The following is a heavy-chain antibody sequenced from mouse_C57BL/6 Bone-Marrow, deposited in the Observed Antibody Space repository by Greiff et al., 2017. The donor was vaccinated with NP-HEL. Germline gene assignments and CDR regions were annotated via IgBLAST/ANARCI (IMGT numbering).Heavy chain of an antibody. CDR3: ASHYYGSSYWYFDV. J-gene: IGHJ1*03. Sequence: VKLMESGGGLVKPGGSLKLSCAASGFTFSSYTMSWVRQTPEKRLEWVATISGGGGNTYYPDSVKGRFTISRDNAKNTLYLQMSSLRSEDTALYYCASHYYGSSYWYFDVWGTGTTVTVSS. CDR1: GFTFSSYT. V-gene: IGHV5-9*01. D-gene: IGHD1-1*01. CDR2: ISGGGGNT.